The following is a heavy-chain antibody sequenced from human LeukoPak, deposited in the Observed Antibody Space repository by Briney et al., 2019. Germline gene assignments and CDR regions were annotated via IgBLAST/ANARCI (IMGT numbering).Heavy chain of an antibody. V-gene: IGHV4-30-2*01. Sequence: SETLSLTCTVSGGSISSGGYYWSWIRQPPGKGLEWIGYIYHSGSTYYNPSLKSRVTISVDRSKNQFSLKLSSVTAADTAVYYCARARYSYALGHWGQGALVTVSS. D-gene: IGHD5-18*01. CDR1: GGSISSGGYY. J-gene: IGHJ4*02. CDR2: IYHSGST. CDR3: ARARYSYALGH.